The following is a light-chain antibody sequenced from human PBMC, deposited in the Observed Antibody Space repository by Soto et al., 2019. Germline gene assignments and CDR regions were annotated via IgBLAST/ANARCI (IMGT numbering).Light chain of an antibody. J-gene: IGKJ1*01. CDR1: QSVRSTY. V-gene: IGKV3-20*01. CDR2: DAS. Sequence: EIVFTQTPGTVSLSPGERATLSCRASQSVRSTYFAWYQHKPGQAPRLLIFDASTRATSVPDRFSGSGSGTEFTLTISSLQSEDFAVYYCQQYGSSGTFGQGTKVDIK. CDR3: QQYGSSGT.